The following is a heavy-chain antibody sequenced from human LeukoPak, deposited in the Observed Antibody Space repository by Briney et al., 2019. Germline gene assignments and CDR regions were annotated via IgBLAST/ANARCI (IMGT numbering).Heavy chain of an antibody. CDR3: AKDGTLWSGAYYFDY. CDR2: ISDSGSRT. V-gene: IGHV3-23*01. D-gene: IGHD3-10*01. CDR1: GFSFSKFA. Sequence: GGSLRLSCVASGFSFSKFAMSWVRQAPGKGLEWVSGISDSGSRTYYADSVKGRFTISRDNSKGTLYLQLSRLRVDVTAVYYCAKDGTLWSGAYYFDYWGQGTLVTVSS. J-gene: IGHJ4*02.